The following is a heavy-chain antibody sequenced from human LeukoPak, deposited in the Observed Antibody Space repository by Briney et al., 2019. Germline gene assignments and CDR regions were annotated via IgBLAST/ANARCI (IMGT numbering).Heavy chain of an antibody. CDR1: GGSFSGYY. J-gene: IGHJ4*02. Sequence: SETLSLTCAVYGGSFSGYYRSWIRQPPGKGLEWIGEINHSGSTNYNPSLKSRVTISVDTSKNQFSLKLSSVTAADTAVYYCARGVSGYDYFDYWGQGTLVTVSS. CDR3: ARGVSGYDYFDY. V-gene: IGHV4-34*01. CDR2: INHSGST. D-gene: IGHD5-12*01.